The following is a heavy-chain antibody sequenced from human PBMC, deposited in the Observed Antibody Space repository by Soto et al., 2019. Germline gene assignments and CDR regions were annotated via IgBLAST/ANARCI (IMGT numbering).Heavy chain of an antibody. Sequence: PGGSLRLSCAASGFTFSSYAMHWVRQAPGKGLEWVAIIIHDGSDKYYADSVKGRFTISRDNAKNTLYLQMNSLRAEDSAVYYCAKDRKMPVRPGFGDFHHWGQGALVTVSS. J-gene: IGHJ1*01. CDR3: AKDRKMPVRPGFGDFHH. CDR1: GFTFSSYA. CDR2: IIHDGSDK. D-gene: IGHD3-16*01. V-gene: IGHV3-30*18.